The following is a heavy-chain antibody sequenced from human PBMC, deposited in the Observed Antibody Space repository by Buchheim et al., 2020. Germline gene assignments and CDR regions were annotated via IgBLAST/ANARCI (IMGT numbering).Heavy chain of an antibody. Sequence: QVQLVESGGGVVQPGRSLRLSCAASGFTFSSYAMHWVRQAPGKGLEWVAVISYDGSNKYYADSVKGRFTISRDNSKNTLYLQMNSLRAEDAAVYYGARERIAATNWFDSWGQGTL. D-gene: IGHD6-13*01. V-gene: IGHV3-30-3*01. CDR3: ARERIAATNWFDS. J-gene: IGHJ5*01. CDR1: GFTFSSYA. CDR2: ISYDGSNK.